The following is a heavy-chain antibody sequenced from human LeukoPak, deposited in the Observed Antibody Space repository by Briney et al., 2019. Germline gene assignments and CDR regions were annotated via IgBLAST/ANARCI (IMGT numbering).Heavy chain of an antibody. CDR2: INQDGSEK. Sequence: PGGSLRLSCAASGFTVSSNYMSWVRQAPGKGLEWVANINQDGSEKYYVDSVKGRFTISRDNAKNSLYLQMNSLRAEDTAVYYCARDLNWETYWGQGTLVTVSS. CDR3: ARDLNWETY. D-gene: IGHD7-27*01. V-gene: IGHV3-7*01. J-gene: IGHJ4*02. CDR1: GFTVSSNY.